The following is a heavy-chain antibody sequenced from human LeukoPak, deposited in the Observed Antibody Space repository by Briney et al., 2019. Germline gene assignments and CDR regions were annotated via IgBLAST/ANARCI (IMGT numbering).Heavy chain of an antibody. CDR2: IYTSGST. D-gene: IGHD6-13*01. J-gene: IGHJ3*02. V-gene: IGHV4-61*02. CDR3: ARGNWYAFDI. Sequence: PSETLSLTCTVSGGSISSGSYYWSWIRQPAGKGLEWIGRIYTSGSTNYNPSLKSRVTISVDTSKNQFSLKLSSVTAADTAVYYCARGNWYAFDIWGQGTMVTVSS. CDR1: GGSISSGSYY.